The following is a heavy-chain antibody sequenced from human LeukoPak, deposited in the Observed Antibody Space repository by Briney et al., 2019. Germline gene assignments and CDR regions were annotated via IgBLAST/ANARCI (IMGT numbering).Heavy chain of an antibody. V-gene: IGHV3-72*01. J-gene: IGHJ3*02. Sequence: GGSLRLSCAASGFTFSDHYMDWVRQAPGKGLEWVGRSRNKADSYTTEYAASVKGRFTISRDDSKTSLYLQMSSLKTEDTAVYYCARNAYHYDSSGSTKSAFDIWGQGTMVTVSS. D-gene: IGHD3-22*01. CDR2: SRNKADSYTT. CDR1: GFTFSDHY. CDR3: ARNAYHYDSSGSTKSAFDI.